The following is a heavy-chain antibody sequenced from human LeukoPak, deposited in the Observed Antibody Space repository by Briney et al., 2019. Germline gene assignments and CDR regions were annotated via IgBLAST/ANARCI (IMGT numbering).Heavy chain of an antibody. V-gene: IGHV1-2*02. D-gene: IGHD3-10*01. J-gene: IGHJ4*02. CDR3: ARRTMVRGWGVDY. CDR1: GYTFTGYY. Sequence: ASVKVSCKASGYTFTGYYMHWVRQAPGQGLEWMGWINPNSGGTNYAQKFQGRVTMTRDTSIGTAYMELSRLRSDDTAVYYCARRTMVRGWGVDYWGQGTLVTVSS. CDR2: INPNSGGT.